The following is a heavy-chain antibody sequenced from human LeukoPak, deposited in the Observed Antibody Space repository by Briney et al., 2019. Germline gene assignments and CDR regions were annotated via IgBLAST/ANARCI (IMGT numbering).Heavy chain of an antibody. CDR3: AKDESWALWFGEP. CDR2: LGHDGINQ. D-gene: IGHD3-10*01. CDR1: GFTFSSHG. Sequence: GESLRLSCAASGFTFSSHGIHWVRQTPGKGLEWVALLGHDGINQYYADSVKGRFTISRDTSKNTAYMQMNSLRAEDTALYYCAKDESWALWFGEPWGQGTLVTVSS. J-gene: IGHJ4*02. V-gene: IGHV3-30*02.